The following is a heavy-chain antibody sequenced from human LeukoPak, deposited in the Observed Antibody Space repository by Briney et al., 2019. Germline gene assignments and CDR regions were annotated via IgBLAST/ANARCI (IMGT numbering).Heavy chain of an antibody. CDR2: IYYSGST. Sequence: SETLSLTCTVSGGSISSYYWSWIRQPPGKGLEWIGYIYYSGSTNYNPSLKSRVTISVDTSKNQFSLRLSSVTAADTAVYYCARGALRYFDWLKKDYYYMDVWGKGTTVTISS. V-gene: IGHV4-59*01. CDR1: GGSISSYY. J-gene: IGHJ6*03. CDR3: ARGALRYFDWLKKDYYYMDV. D-gene: IGHD3-9*01.